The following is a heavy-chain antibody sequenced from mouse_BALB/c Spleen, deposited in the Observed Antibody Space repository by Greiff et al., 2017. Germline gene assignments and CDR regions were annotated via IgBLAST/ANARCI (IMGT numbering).Heavy chain of an antibody. CDR2: ISSGGSYT. CDR3: ARESGNNWFAY. Sequence: EVKLVESGGGLVKPGGSLKLSCAASGFTFSSYAMSWVRQSPEKRLEWVAEISSGGSYTYYPDTVTGRFTISRDNAKNTLYLEMSSLRSEDTAMYYCARESGNNWFAYWGQGTLVTVSA. V-gene: IGHV5-9-4*01. CDR1: GFTFSSYA. D-gene: IGHD1-3*01. J-gene: IGHJ3*01.